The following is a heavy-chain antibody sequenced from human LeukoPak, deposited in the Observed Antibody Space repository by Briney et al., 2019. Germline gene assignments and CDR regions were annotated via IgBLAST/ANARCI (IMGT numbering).Heavy chain of an antibody. J-gene: IGHJ6*03. CDR3: AKEPLGGSYQRYYYYYMDV. V-gene: IGHV3-23*01. D-gene: IGHD1-26*01. Sequence: GGSLRLSCAASGFTFSSYAMSWVRQAPGKGLEWVSAISGSGGGTYYADSVKGRFTISRDNSKNTLYLQMNSLGAEDTAVYYCAKEPLGGSYQRYYYYYMDVWGKGTTVTVSS. CDR2: ISGSGGGT. CDR1: GFTFSSYA.